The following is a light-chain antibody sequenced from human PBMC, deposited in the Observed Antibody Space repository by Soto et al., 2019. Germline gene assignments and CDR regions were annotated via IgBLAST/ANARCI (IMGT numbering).Light chain of an antibody. CDR2: GKN. Sequence: QSVLTQPPSLSEAPGQRVTISCTGGSSNIGAGFDVHWYQQLPGTAPKLLIFGKNNRPSWVPDRFSGSKSGTSASLAITGLQAEDEGDYYCQSYDSSLSGSIFGGGTKLTVL. V-gene: IGLV1-40*01. CDR1: SSNIGAGFD. CDR3: QSYDSSLSGSI. J-gene: IGLJ2*01.